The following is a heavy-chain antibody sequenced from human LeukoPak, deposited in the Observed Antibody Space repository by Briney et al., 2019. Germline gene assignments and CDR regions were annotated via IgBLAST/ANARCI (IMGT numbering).Heavy chain of an antibody. V-gene: IGHV3-23*01. CDR1: GLTFSSYA. J-gene: IGHJ5*02. D-gene: IGHD6-13*01. CDR3: AKDRIGYSSSWYGEWFDP. CDR2: ISGSGGST. Sequence: PGGSLRLSCAASGLTFSSYAMSWVRQAPGKGLEWVSAISGSGGSTYYADSVKGRFTISRDNSKNTLYLQMNSLRAEDTAVYYCAKDRIGYSSSWYGEWFDPWGQGTLVTVSS.